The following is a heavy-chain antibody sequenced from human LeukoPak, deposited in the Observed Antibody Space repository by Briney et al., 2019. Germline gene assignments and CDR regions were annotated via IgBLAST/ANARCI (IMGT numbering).Heavy chain of an antibody. J-gene: IGHJ4*02. CDR1: GFTFSDYY. CDR3: AKSSSSWSYYFNY. Sequence: GGSLRLSCAASGFTFSDYYMSWIRQAPGKGLEWVSSITITGSSPSYADSVKGRFTVSRDNSKNTLYLQMNSLRAEDTAVYFCAKSSSSWSYYFNYWGQGTLVTVSS. D-gene: IGHD6-13*01. V-gene: IGHV3-23*01. CDR2: ITITGSSP.